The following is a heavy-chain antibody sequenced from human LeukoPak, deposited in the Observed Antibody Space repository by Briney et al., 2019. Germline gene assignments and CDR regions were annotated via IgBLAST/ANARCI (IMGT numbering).Heavy chain of an antibody. CDR2: ISAYNGKT. J-gene: IGHJ6*02. CDR1: GYKFTSYG. V-gene: IGHV1-18*01. CDR3: ARDPLYDILTGYYRWDYYSGMDV. Sequence: ASVKVSCKASGYKFTSYGISWVRQAPGQGLEWMGWISAYNGKTNYPQKFQGRVTMTTDTSTSTASMELRSLRSDDTAVYYCARDPLYDILTGYYRWDYYSGMDVWGQGTTVTVSS. D-gene: IGHD3-9*01.